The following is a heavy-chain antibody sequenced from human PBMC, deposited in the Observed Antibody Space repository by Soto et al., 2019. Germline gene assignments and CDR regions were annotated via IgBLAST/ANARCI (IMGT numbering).Heavy chain of an antibody. CDR1: GGSISSGGYY. CDR3: ARSYSNYVDY. CDR2: IYYSRST. D-gene: IGHD4-4*01. J-gene: IGHJ4*02. V-gene: IGHV4-31*03. Sequence: PSETLSLTCTVSGGSISSGGYYWSWIRQHPGKGLEWIGYIYYSRSTYYNPSLKSRVTISVDTSKNQFSLKLSSVTAADTAVYYCARSYSNYVDYWGQGTLVTVSS.